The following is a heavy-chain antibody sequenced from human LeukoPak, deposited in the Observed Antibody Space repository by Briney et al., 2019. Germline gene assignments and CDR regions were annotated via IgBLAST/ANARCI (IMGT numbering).Heavy chain of an antibody. CDR3: ARGPIVVVAASGYYYGMDV. CDR2: ISSISSPI. Sequence: GGSLRLSCAASGFTFSDYNMNWVRQVARKGLEWVSYISSISSPIYYVDSVQGRITIYRDNAKSSMYLQMNRLRAEDTAVYYCARGPIVVVAASGYYYGMDVWGQGTTVTVSS. CDR1: GFTFSDYN. V-gene: IGHV3-48*01. D-gene: IGHD2-15*01. J-gene: IGHJ6*02.